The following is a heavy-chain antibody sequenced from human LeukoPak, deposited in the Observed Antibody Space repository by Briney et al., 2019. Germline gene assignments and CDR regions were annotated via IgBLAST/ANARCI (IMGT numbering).Heavy chain of an antibody. V-gene: IGHV3-48*01. CDR3: VGEGFYNFDY. Sequence: GGSLRLSCTASGFSFRIYSMNWVRQAPGKGLEWLSYISSSGSPIHYADSVKGRFIISRDNAKNSLYLQMNSLRAEDTAVYYCVGEGFYNFDYWGQGTLVTVSS. J-gene: IGHJ4*02. CDR1: GFSFRIYS. CDR2: ISSSGSPI.